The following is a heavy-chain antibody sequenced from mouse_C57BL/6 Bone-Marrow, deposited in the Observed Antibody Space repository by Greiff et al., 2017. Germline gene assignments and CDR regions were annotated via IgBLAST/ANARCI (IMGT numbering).Heavy chain of an antibody. Sequence: EVKLVESEGGLVQPGSSMKLSCTASGFTFSDYYMAWVRQVPEKGLEWVANINYDGSSTYYLDSLKSRFIISRDNAKNILYLQKSSLKSEDTATYYCARVRYYGSRDYYAMDYWGQGTSVTVSS. CDR2: INYDGSST. CDR3: ARVRYYGSRDYYAMDY. CDR1: GFTFSDYY. J-gene: IGHJ4*01. D-gene: IGHD1-1*01. V-gene: IGHV5-16*01.